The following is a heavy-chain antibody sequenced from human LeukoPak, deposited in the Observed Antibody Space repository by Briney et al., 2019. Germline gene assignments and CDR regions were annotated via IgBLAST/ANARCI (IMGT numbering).Heavy chain of an antibody. CDR3: ARDEGYCSGGSCYSSDATFDP. J-gene: IGHJ5*02. CDR2: VDHTGST. Sequence: SETLSLTCSVSDDSITMYYWTWIRQPPGKGLEWIGYVDHTGSTNFNPSLNGRVSISRDTSKNLFSLRLRSVTAADTAVYFCARDEGYCSGGSCYSSDATFDPWGQGTLVTVSS. CDR1: DDSITMYY. D-gene: IGHD2-15*01. V-gene: IGHV4-59*01.